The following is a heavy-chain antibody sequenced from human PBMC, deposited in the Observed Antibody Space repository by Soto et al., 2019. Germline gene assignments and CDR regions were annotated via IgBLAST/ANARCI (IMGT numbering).Heavy chain of an antibody. CDR1: GYNFRNYW. V-gene: IGHV5-51*01. CDR2: IYPGTSET. D-gene: IGHD6-19*01. J-gene: IGHJ5*02. Sequence: GEALKISCKASGYNFRNYWIAWVRQMPGKGLEWMGIIYPGTSETRYSPSFQGQVTISADKSISTAYLQWSSLKASDTAIFYCGRCAVSGIAYWFDPWGQGT. CDR3: GRCAVSGIAYWFDP.